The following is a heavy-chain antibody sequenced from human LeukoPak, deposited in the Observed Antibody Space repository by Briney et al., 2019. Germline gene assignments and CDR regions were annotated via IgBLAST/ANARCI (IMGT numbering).Heavy chain of an antibody. CDR1: GGSFSVYY. CDR2: INHSGST. Sequence: SETLSLTCAVYGGSFSVYYWSWIRQPPGKGLEWIGEINHSGSTNYNPSLKSRVTISVDTSKNQFSLKLSSVTAADTAVYYCARGTHVVVVAAIYYFDYWGQGTLVTVSS. V-gene: IGHV4-34*01. D-gene: IGHD2-15*01. J-gene: IGHJ4*02. CDR3: ARGTHVVVVAAIYYFDY.